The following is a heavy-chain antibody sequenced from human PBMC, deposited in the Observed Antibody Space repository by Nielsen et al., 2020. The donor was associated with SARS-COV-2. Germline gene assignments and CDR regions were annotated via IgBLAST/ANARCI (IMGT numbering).Heavy chain of an antibody. CDR1: GFPFSSYE. Sequence: GGSLRLSCAASGFPFSSYEMNWVRQAPGKGLEWVAVISYDGSNKYYADSVKGRFTISRDNSKNTLYLQMNSLRPEDTAVYYCARDDAPWDSMVRMVGYWGQGTLVTVSS. CDR3: ARDDAPWDSMVRMVGY. J-gene: IGHJ4*02. CDR2: ISYDGSNK. V-gene: IGHV3-30*04. D-gene: IGHD3-10*01.